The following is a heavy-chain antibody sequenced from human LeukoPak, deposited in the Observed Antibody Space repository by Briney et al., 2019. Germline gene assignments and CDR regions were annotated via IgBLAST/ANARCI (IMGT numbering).Heavy chain of an antibody. CDR1: GGSISSGSYY. D-gene: IGHD3/OR15-3a*01. Sequence: PSETLSLTCTVSGGSISSGSYYWTWIRQPAGKGLELIGRIYTSGSSSYNPSLKSRVTISVDTSKNQFSLKLSSVTAADTAVYYCARQTGSGLFILPGGQGTLVTVSS. CDR2: IYTSGSS. V-gene: IGHV4-61*02. CDR3: ARQTGSGLFILP. J-gene: IGHJ4*02.